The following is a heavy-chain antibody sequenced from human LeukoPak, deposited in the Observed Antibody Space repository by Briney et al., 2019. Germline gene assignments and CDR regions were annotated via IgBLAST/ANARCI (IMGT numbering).Heavy chain of an antibody. CDR2: IIPIFGTA. D-gene: IGHD3-10*01. CDR3: ARDRPLGLLWFGELLTLDY. CDR1: GGTFSSYA. V-gene: IGHV1-69*05. J-gene: IGHJ4*02. Sequence: ASVKVSCKASGGTFSSYAISWVRQAPGQGLEWMGGIIPIFGTANYAQKLQGRVTMTTDTSTSTAYMELRSLRSDDTAVYYCARDRPLGLLWFGELLTLDYWGQGTLVTVSS.